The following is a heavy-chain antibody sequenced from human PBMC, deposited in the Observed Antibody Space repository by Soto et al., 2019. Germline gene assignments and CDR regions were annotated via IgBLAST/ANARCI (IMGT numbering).Heavy chain of an antibody. CDR2: INPSGGST. V-gene: IGHV1-46*01. CDR3: ARPNMFLYYFDY. Sequence: ASVKVSCKASGYIFTDYYMHWVRQAPGQGLEWMGIINPSGGSTSYAQKFQGRVTMTRDTSTGTVYMELSSLRSEDTAVYYCARPNMFLYYFDYWGQGTLVTVSS. D-gene: IGHD3-10*02. J-gene: IGHJ4*02. CDR1: GYIFTDYY.